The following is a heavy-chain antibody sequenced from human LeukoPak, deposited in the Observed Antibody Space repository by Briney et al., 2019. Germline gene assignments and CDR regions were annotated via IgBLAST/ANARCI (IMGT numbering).Heavy chain of an antibody. CDR1: GGPISSYY. J-gene: IGHJ5*02. CDR2: IYTCGST. V-gene: IGHV4-4*07. Sequence: PAEPLSLTCTVSGGPISSYYWSWIRQPAGKGLEWIGRIYTCGSTNYNPSLKSRVTMSVDTSKHQFSLKLSSVSAADTAVYYCARVVVVVPDNWFDPWGQGTLVTVSS. D-gene: IGHD2-2*01. CDR3: ARVVVVVPDNWFDP.